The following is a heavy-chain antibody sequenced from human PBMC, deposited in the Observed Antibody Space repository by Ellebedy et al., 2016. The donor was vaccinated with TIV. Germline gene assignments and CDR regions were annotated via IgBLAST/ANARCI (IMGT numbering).Heavy chain of an antibody. D-gene: IGHD3-9*01. Sequence: MPSETLSLTCTVSGDSISSGYYFWGWIRQPPGKGLEWIGSIYYSGNTYNNPSLKRRVTISVDTSKNQFSLKPTTVPAADTAIYYCARDAHRYYDVLTGYPRNFDYWGQGTLVTVSS. CDR3: ARDAHRYYDVLTGYPRNFDY. CDR1: GDSISSGYYF. J-gene: IGHJ4*02. CDR2: IYYSGNT. V-gene: IGHV4-39*07.